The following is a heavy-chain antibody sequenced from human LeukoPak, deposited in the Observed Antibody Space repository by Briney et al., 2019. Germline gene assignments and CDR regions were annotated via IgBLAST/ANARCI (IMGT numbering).Heavy chain of an antibody. J-gene: IGHJ4*02. CDR3: AKGLYTSIDY. CDR2: IDPSGGST. CDR1: GYTFTSYY. V-gene: IGHV1-46*01. D-gene: IGHD6-13*01. Sequence: ASVKVSCKTSGYTFTSYYMHWVRQAPAQGLEWMGIIDPSGGSTSYAQKFQGRVTMTRDTSTSTVYMELSSLRSEDTAVYYCAKGLYTSIDYWGQGTLVTVSS.